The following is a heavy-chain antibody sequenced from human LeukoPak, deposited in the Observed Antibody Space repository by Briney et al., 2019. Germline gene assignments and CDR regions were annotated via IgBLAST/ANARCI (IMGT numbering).Heavy chain of an antibody. Sequence: ASVKVSCKASGYTFTSYAISWVRQAPGQGLEWMGWISAYNGNTNYAQKFQGRVTMTTDTSTTTAYMELRSLRYDDTAVYYCARDGAVAGEFDYWGQGTLVPSPQ. J-gene: IGHJ4*02. CDR3: ARDGAVAGEFDY. CDR2: ISAYNGNT. D-gene: IGHD6-19*01. CDR1: GYTFTSYA. V-gene: IGHV1-18*04.